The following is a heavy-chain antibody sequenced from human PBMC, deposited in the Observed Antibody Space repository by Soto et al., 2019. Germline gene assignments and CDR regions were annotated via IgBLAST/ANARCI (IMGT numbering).Heavy chain of an antibody. D-gene: IGHD6-6*01. CDR3: ARHLEYSSSGPDY. CDR2: IYYSGST. Sequence: SETLSLTCTVSGGSISSYYWSWIRQPPGKGLEWIGYIYYSGSTNYNPSLKSRVTISVDTSKNQFSLKLSSVTAADPAVYYCARHLEYSSSGPDYWGQGTLVTVSS. J-gene: IGHJ4*02. CDR1: GGSISSYY. V-gene: IGHV4-59*08.